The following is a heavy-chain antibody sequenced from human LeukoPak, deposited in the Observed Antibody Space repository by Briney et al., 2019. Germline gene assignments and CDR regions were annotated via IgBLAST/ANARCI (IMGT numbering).Heavy chain of an antibody. CDR3: ARGSAAAGSGMDV. CDR1: GGSISSGDYY. CDR2: IYYSGST. D-gene: IGHD6-13*01. V-gene: IGHV4-30-4*08. Sequence: SETLSLTCTVSGGSISSGDYYWSWIRQPPGKGLEWIGYIYYSGSTYYNPSLKSRVTISVDTSKNQFSLKLSSVTAADTAVYYCARGSAAAGSGMDVWGQGTTVTVSS. J-gene: IGHJ6*02.